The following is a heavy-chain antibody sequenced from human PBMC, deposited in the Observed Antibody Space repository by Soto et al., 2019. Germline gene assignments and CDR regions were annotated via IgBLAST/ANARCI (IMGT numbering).Heavy chain of an antibody. CDR1: GFTFSSYG. CDR2: IWYDGSNK. Sequence: QVQLVESGGGVVQPGRSLRLSCAASGFTFSSYGMHRVRQAPGKGLEWVAVIWYDGSNKYYADSVKGRFTISRDNSKNTLYLQMNSLRAEDTAVYYCARDRYSSGWYDLDYWGQGTLVTVSS. V-gene: IGHV3-33*01. D-gene: IGHD6-19*01. J-gene: IGHJ4*02. CDR3: ARDRYSSGWYDLDY.